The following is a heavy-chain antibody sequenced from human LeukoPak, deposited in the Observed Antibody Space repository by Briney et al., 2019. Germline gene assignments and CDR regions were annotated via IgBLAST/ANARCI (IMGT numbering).Heavy chain of an antibody. CDR1: GFTFNTYT. D-gene: IGHD4-17*01. V-gene: IGHV3-23*01. J-gene: IGHJ4*02. CDR2: ISNSGGST. CDR3: ARDYGDLIFDY. Sequence: GGSLRLSCAASGFTFNTYTMYWVRQAPGKGLEWVSGISNSGGSTYYADSVKGRFTISRDNAKNSLYLQMNSLRAEDTAVYYCARDYGDLIFDYWGQGTLVTVSS.